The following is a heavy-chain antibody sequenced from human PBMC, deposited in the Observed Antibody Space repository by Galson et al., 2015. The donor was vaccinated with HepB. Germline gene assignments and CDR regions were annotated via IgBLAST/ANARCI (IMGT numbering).Heavy chain of an antibody. D-gene: IGHD3-22*01. CDR2: IKQDGSEK. CDR3: SRVTMIVVVISYGMDV. J-gene: IGHJ6*02. Sequence: SLRLSCAASGFTFSSYWMSWVRQAPGKGLEWVANIKQDGSEKYYVDSVKGRFTISRDNAKNSLYLQMNSLRAENTAVYYCSRVTMIVVVISYGMDVWGQGTTVTVSS. CDR1: GFTFSSYW. V-gene: IGHV3-7*03.